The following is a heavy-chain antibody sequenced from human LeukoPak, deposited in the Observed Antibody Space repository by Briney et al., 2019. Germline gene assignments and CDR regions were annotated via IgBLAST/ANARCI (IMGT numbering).Heavy chain of an antibody. D-gene: IGHD6-13*01. V-gene: IGHV3-21*01. J-gene: IGHJ5*02. CDR1: GFTFSSYS. Sequence: PGGSLRLSCAASGFTFSSYSMNWVRQAPGKGLEWVSSISSSSSYIYYADSVKGRFTISRDNAKNSLYLQMNSLRAEDTAVYYCARESTWYTADGVSSPWFDPWGQGTLVTVSS. CDR2: ISSSSSYI. CDR3: ARESTWYTADGVSSPWFDP.